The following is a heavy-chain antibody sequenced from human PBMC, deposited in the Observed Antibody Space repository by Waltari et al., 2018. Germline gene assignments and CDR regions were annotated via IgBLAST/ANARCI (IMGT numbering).Heavy chain of an antibody. J-gene: IGHJ3*02. Sequence: EVQLVESGGGLVQPGGSLRLSCAASGFTFSSYWMSWVRQAPGKGLGWVANIKQNGSEKYYVDSVKGRFTITRDNAKNSLYMQMNSLRAEDTAVYYCARAGYYYDAVDIWGQGTMVTVSS. CDR3: ARAGYYYDAVDI. D-gene: IGHD3-22*01. CDR2: IKQNGSEK. CDR1: GFTFSSYW. V-gene: IGHV3-7*01.